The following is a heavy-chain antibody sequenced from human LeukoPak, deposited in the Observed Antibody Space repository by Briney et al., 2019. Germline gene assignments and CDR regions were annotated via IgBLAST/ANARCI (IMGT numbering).Heavy chain of an antibody. CDR2: ISAYNGNT. D-gene: IGHD3-22*01. Sequence: ASVKVSCKASGYTFTSYGISWVRQAPGQGLEWMGWISAYNGNTNHAQKLQGRVTMTTDTSTSTAYMELRSLRSDDTAVYYCARDTARYYYDSSGYSDYWGQGTLVTVSS. CDR3: ARDTARYYYDSSGYSDY. J-gene: IGHJ4*02. V-gene: IGHV1-18*01. CDR1: GYTFTSYG.